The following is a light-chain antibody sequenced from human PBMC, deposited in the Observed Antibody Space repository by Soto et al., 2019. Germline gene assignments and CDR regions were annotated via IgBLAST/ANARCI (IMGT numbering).Light chain of an antibody. J-gene: IGLJ1*01. CDR2: EVS. CDR3: NSYAGSNNFYV. Sequence: QAVVTQPPSASGSPGQSVTISCTGTSSDVGGYNYVSWYQHHPGKAPKLIIFEVSQRPSGVPDRFSGSKSGNTASLTVSGLQAEDEADYYCNSYAGSNNFYVFGTGTKVTVL. V-gene: IGLV2-8*01. CDR1: SSDVGGYNY.